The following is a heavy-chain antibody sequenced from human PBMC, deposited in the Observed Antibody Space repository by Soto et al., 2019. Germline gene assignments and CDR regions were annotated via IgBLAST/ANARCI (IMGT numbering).Heavy chain of an antibody. CDR2: IYYSGST. CDR1: GGSISSSSYY. V-gene: IGHV4-39*01. J-gene: IGHJ2*01. CDR3: ARTTAAAGNGYFDL. Sequence: QLQLQESGPGLVKPSETLSLTCTVSGGSISSSSYYWGWIRQPPGKGLEWIGSIYYSGSTYYNPSHNSRVTXXVXTXXTQCSLKLSSVTAADTAVYYCARTTAAAGNGYFDLWGRGTLVTVSS. D-gene: IGHD6-13*01.